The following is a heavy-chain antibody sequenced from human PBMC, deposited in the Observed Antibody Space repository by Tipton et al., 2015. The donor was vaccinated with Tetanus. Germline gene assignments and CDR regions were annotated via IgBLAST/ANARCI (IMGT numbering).Heavy chain of an antibody. CDR1: GGSISSGDYY. J-gene: IGHJ4*02. CDR3: ARGLPREPFYLDY. Sequence: TLSLTCTVSGGSISSGDYYWSWIRRPPGKGPEWIGYVYSTATTYYNPSLKSRVTISVDTSKNQFSLKLTSVTAADTAVYFCARGLPREPFYLDYWGQGKQVTVSS. CDR2: VYSTATT. D-gene: IGHD1-26*01. V-gene: IGHV4-30-4*01.